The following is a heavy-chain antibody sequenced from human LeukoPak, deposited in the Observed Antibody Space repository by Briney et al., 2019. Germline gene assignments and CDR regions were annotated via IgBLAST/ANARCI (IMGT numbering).Heavy chain of an antibody. V-gene: IGHV4-59*01. D-gene: IGHD3-3*01. CDR1: GGSISSYY. Sequence: PSETLSLTCTVSGGSISSYYWSWIRQPPGKGLEWIGYIYYSGSTNYNPSLKSRVTISVDTSKNQFSLKLSSVTAADTAVYYCARAAGACYDFWSGYCLRNNWFDPWGQGTLVTVSS. CDR2: IYYSGST. CDR3: ARAAGACYDFWSGYCLRNNWFDP. J-gene: IGHJ5*02.